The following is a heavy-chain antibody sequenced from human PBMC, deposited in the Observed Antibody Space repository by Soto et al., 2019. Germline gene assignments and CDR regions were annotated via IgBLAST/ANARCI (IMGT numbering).Heavy chain of an antibody. D-gene: IGHD4-17*01. CDR2: ISFDGSLK. CDR1: GFTFSSYG. V-gene: IGHV3-30*18. J-gene: IGHJ4*02. CDR3: AKEGPTSVTTYFDY. Sequence: QVQLVESGGGVVQPGRSLRLSCAASGFTFSSYGMQCVRQAPGKGLEWVAAISFDGSLKYYADSVKGRLTISRENSKDTLYLQMYGLRAEDTAVYYCAKEGPTSVTTYFDYWGQGTLVTVSS.